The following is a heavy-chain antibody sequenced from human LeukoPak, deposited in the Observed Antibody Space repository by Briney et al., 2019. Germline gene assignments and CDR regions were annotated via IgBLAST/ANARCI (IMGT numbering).Heavy chain of an antibody. CDR3: ATSLAVAGTRGWFDH. CDR2: IYTSGTT. CDR1: GDSMSRFS. Sequence: SETLPLTCTFSGDSMSRFSWHWIRQPPGKGLEWIGHIYTSGTTNSNRSLKSRVTMSIDTSKNHVSLKLNSVTAADTAVYYCATSLAVAGTRGWFDHWGQGTLIAVSS. V-gene: IGHV4-4*08. J-gene: IGHJ5*02. D-gene: IGHD6-19*01.